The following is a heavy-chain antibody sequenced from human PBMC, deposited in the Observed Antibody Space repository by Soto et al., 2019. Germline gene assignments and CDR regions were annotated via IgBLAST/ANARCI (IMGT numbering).Heavy chain of an antibody. CDR3: ARTQLRNWFDP. Sequence: SETPSLTCAVSGGSISSGGYSWSWIRQPPGKGLEWIGYIYHSGSTYYNPSLKSRVTISVDRSKNQFSLKLSSVTAADTAVYYCARTQLRNWFDPWRQGTLVTVS. CDR2: IYHSGST. J-gene: IGHJ5*02. V-gene: IGHV4-30-2*01. CDR1: GGSISSGGYS. D-gene: IGHD4-17*01.